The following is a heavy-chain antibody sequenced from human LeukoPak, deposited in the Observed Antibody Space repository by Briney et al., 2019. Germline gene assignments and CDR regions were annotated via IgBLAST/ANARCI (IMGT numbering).Heavy chain of an antibody. CDR1: GYTFTGYY. V-gene: IGHV1-2*02. CDR3: ARDPVVDCGGDCYPFDY. CDR2: INPNSGGT. J-gene: IGHJ4*02. Sequence: ASVKVSCKASGYTFTGYYMHWVRQAPGQGLEWMGWINPNSGGTNYAQKFQGRVTMTRDTPISTAYMELSRLRSDDTAVYYCARDPVVDCGGDCYPFDYWGQGTLVTVSS. D-gene: IGHD2-21*02.